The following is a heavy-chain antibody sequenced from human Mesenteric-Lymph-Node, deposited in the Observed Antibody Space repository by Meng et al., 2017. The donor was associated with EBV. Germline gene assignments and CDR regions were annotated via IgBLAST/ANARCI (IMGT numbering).Heavy chain of an antibody. Sequence: VQLVQSGAEVKKPGALLKCSCKASGGIFRSHAISWVRQAPGQGLEWMGGIVAVFGTTHYAQKFQGRVTITADESTSTVYMELSSLRSEDTAVYYCARQGNYYGSGTHAHFDYWGQGALVTVSS. D-gene: IGHD3-10*01. CDR2: IVAVFGTT. CDR3: ARQGNYYGSGTHAHFDY. J-gene: IGHJ4*02. V-gene: IGHV1-69*01. CDR1: GGIFRSHA.